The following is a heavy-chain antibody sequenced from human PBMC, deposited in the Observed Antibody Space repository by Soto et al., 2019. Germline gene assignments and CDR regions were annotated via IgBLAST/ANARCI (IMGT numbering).Heavy chain of an antibody. J-gene: IGHJ6*02. CDR2: IYYSGST. V-gene: IGHV4-30-4*01. Sequence: PSETLSLTCTVSGGSISSGDYYWSWIRQPPGKGLEWIGYIYYSGSTYYNPSLKSRVTISVDTSKNQFSLKLSPVTAADTAVYYCARDYCGGDCYYYYYYGMDVWGQGTTVTVSS. D-gene: IGHD2-21*02. CDR1: GGSISSGDYY. CDR3: ARDYCGGDCYYYYYYGMDV.